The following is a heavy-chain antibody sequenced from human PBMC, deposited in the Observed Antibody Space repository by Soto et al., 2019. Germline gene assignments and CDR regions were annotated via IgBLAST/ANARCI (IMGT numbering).Heavy chain of an antibody. J-gene: IGHJ6*03. D-gene: IGHD3-3*01. Sequence: PSETLSLTCTVSGGSISSGGYYWSWIRQHPGKGLEWIGYIYYSGSTYYNPSLKSRVTISADTSKNQFSLKLSSVTAADTAVYYCARIFWSGYPPPYYYYYMDVWGKGTTVTVSS. CDR2: IYYSGST. CDR1: GGSISSGGYY. CDR3: ARIFWSGYPPPYYYYYMDV. V-gene: IGHV4-31*03.